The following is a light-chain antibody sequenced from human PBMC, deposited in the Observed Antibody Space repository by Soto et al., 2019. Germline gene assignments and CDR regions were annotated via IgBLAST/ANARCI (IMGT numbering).Light chain of an antibody. CDR3: QSYDSSLSGSNYV. CDR2: GNS. J-gene: IGLJ1*01. Sequence: VLTQPPSVSGAPGQRVTISCTGSSSNIGAGYDVHWYQQLPGTAPKLLIYGNSNRPSGVPDRFSGSKSGTSASLAITGLQAEDEADYYCQSYDSSLSGSNYVFGTGTKVTVL. CDR1: SSNIGAGYD. V-gene: IGLV1-40*01.